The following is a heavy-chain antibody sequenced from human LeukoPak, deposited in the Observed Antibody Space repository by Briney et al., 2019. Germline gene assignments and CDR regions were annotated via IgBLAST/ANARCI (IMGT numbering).Heavy chain of an antibody. D-gene: IGHD1-1*01. CDR1: GFTLNTTS. CDR2: IDKSSNPI. V-gene: IGHV3-48*04. J-gene: IGHJ4*02. CDR3: ADNLSR. Sequence: GGSLRLSCVASGFTLNTTSMNWVRQAPGKALEWISYIDKSSNPIYYADSVKGRFTISRDSAKNSLYLQMNSLRAEDTAVYYCADNLSRWGQGTLVTVSS.